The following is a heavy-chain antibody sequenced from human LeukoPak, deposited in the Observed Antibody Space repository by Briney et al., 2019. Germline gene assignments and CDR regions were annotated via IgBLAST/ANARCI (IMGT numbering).Heavy chain of an antibody. CDR1: GFTFSSYA. J-gene: IGHJ4*02. Sequence: GGSLRLSCAASGFTFSSYAMSWVRQAPGKGLEWASAISGSGGSTYYADSVKGRFTISRDNSKNTLYLQMNSLRAEDTAVYYCAKARIKIAVAGTGYYFDYWGQGTLVTVSS. D-gene: IGHD6-19*01. V-gene: IGHV3-23*01. CDR2: ISGSGGST. CDR3: AKARIKIAVAGTGYYFDY.